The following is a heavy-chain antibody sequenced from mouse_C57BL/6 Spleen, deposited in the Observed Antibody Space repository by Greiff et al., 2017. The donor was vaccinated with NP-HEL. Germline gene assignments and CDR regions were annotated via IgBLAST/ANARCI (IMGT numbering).Heavy chain of an antibody. CDR2: IDPENGDT. J-gene: IGHJ3*01. Sequence: VQLHQSGAELVRPGASVKLSCTASGFNIKDDYMHWVKQRPEQGLEWIGWIDPENGDTEYASKFQGKATITADTSSNTAYLQLSSLTSEDTAVYYCTTFSNYAAYWGQGTLVTVSA. V-gene: IGHV14-4*01. CDR3: TTFSNYAAY. D-gene: IGHD2-5*01. CDR1: GFNIKDDY.